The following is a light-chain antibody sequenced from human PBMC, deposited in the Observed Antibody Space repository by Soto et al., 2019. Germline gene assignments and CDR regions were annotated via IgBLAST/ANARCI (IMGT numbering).Light chain of an antibody. CDR1: ISHVGGYNY. J-gene: IGLJ3*02. Sequence: QRSLTQPASVCGSPGQSITIACTGTISHVGGYNYVSWFQQHPGKAPKLKIYEVSNRPSGVSNRFSGSKSGYTASLTISELQAEDEADYYCTPFTSSSTWVFGRGTK. CDR3: TPFTSSSTWV. CDR2: EVS. V-gene: IGLV2-14*03.